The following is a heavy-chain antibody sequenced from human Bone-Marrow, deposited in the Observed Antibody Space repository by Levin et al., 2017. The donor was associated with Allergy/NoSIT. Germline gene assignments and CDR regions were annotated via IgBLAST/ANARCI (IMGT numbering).Heavy chain of an antibody. CDR1: GHAINTTYF. D-gene: IGHD3-9*01. CDR2: FFHGGTT. J-gene: IGHJ6*02. V-gene: IGHV4-38-2*01. CDR3: ARGLLLTYGMDV. Sequence: SQTLSLTCDVSGHAINTTYFWAWVRQSPEEGLEWIATFFHGGTTYYSPSLQSRVTMSLDTSKNQFSLKVTSVTAADTAVYYCARGLLLTYGMDVWGQGTAVTVSS.